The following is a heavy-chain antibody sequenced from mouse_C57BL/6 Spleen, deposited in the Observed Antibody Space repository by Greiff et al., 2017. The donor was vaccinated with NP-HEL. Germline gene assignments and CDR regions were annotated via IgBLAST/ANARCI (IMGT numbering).Heavy chain of an antibody. V-gene: IGHV1-50*01. D-gene: IGHD2-1*01. CDR1: GYTFTSYW. J-gene: IGHJ4*01. CDR3: ASGKRYYAMDY. CDR2: IDPSDSYT. Sequence: QVQLQQPGAELVKPGASVKLSCKASGYTFTSYWMQWVKQRPGQGLEWIGEIDPSDSYTNYNQKFKGKATLTVDTSSSTAYMQLSSLTSEDSAVYYCASGKRYYAMDYWGQGTSVTVSS.